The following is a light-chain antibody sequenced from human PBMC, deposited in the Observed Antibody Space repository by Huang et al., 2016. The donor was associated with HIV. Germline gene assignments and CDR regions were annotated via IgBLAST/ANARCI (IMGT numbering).Light chain of an antibody. J-gene: IGKJ4*01. CDR1: QSVNSD. CDR3: QQYNDWPPLT. CDR2: GAA. Sequence: EIEMTQSPAILSVSPGERATLSCRASQSVNSDLAWYLQKPGQAPRRLIYGAATRAIGIPAKFNGTGSGTEFSLSISNLQSDDFVVYYCQQYNDWPPLTFGGGTKVEI. V-gene: IGKV3-15*01.